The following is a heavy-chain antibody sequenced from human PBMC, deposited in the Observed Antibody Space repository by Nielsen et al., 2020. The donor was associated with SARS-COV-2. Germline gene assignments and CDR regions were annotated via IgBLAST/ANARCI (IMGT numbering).Heavy chain of an antibody. Sequence: GESLKISCAASGFTFSSYDMHWVRQAPGKGLEWVAIISYDGSNKYYADSVKGRFTISRDNSKNTLYLQMNSLRPEDTAVYYCARGQWLTWFDPWGQGTLVTVSS. CDR1: GFTFSSYD. J-gene: IGHJ5*02. D-gene: IGHD6-19*01. V-gene: IGHV3-30*03. CDR2: ISYDGSNK. CDR3: ARGQWLTWFDP.